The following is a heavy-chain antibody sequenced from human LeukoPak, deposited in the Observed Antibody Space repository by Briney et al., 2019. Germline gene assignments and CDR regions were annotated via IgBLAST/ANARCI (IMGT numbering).Heavy chain of an antibody. CDR1: GYTFTGYY. J-gene: IGHJ3*02. D-gene: IGHD6-25*01. CDR3: ARGSWAAGDAFDI. V-gene: IGHV1-2*02. Sequence: ASVKVSCKASGYTFTGYYMHWVRQAPGQGLGWMGWINPNSGGTNYAQKFQGRVTMTRDTSISTAYMELSSLRSEDTAVYYCARGSWAAGDAFDIWGQGTMVTVSS. CDR2: INPNSGGT.